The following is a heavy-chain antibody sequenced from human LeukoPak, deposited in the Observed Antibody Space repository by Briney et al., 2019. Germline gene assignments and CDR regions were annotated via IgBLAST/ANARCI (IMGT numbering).Heavy chain of an antibody. CDR3: AKDKGWGYSAYDCYGMDV. D-gene: IGHD1-26*01. J-gene: IGHJ6*02. Sequence: GGSLRLSCAASGFTFSSYAMSWVRQAPGKGLEWVSAISGSGSSTHYADSVKGRFTISRDNSKNTLYLQMNSLRAEDTAVYYCAKDKGWGYSAYDCYGMDVWGRGTTVTVSS. CDR1: GFTFSSYA. CDR2: ISGSGSST. V-gene: IGHV3-23*01.